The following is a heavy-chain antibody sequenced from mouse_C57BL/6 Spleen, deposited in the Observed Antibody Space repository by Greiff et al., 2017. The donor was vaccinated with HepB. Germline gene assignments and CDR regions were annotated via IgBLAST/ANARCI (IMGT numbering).Heavy chain of an antibody. CDR2: IHPNSGST. CDR1: GYTFTSYW. CDR3: AREGYDSTWFAY. D-gene: IGHD2-4*01. V-gene: IGHV1-64*01. Sequence: QVQLQQPGAELVKPGASVKLSCKASGYTFTSYWMHWVKQRPGQGLEWIGMIHPNSGSTNYNEKFKSKATLTVDKSSSTAYMQLSSLTSEASAVYYCAREGYDSTWFAYWGQGTLVTGAA. J-gene: IGHJ3*01.